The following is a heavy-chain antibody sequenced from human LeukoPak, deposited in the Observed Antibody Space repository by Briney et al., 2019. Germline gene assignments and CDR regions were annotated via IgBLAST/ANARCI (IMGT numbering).Heavy chain of an antibody. CDR1: RGSISGYY. Sequence: SETLSLTCTVSRGSISGYYWSWIRQPPGKGLEWAGHIYYSGRTSYNPSLRSRVTISVDTSNNQFSLKVNSVTAADTAVYYCARDQDGRFDPWGQGALVTVSS. V-gene: IGHV4-59*01. CDR2: IYYSGRT. J-gene: IGHJ5*02. CDR3: ARDQDGRFDP.